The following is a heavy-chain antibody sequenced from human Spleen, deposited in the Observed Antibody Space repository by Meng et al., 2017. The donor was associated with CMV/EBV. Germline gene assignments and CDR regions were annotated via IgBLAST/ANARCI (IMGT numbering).Heavy chain of an antibody. J-gene: IGHJ4*02. V-gene: IGHV4-61*01. CDR2: IYYSGST. CDR1: GGSVTTATYY. Sequence: SETLSLTCGVSGGSVTTATYYWSWTRQPPGKGLEWIGYIYYSGSTNYNPSLKSRVTISVDTSKNQFSLKLSSVTAADTAVYYCARLRYSSSWYSYFDYWGQGTLVTVSS. D-gene: IGHD6-13*01. CDR3: ARLRYSSSWYSYFDY.